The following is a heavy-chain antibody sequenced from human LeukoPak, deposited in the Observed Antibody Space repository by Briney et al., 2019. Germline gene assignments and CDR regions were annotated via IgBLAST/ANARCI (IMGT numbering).Heavy chain of an antibody. V-gene: IGHV3-30*18. D-gene: IGHD1-26*01. CDR1: GFTFSSYG. CDR3: AKGGSCYESYFDC. Sequence: PGGSLRLSCAASGFTFSSYGMHWVRQAPGKGLEWVVVISYDGSNEYYADSVKGRFTISRDNSKNTLYLQMNSLRAEDTAVYYCAKGGSCYESYFDCWGQGTLVTVSS. CDR2: ISYDGSNE. J-gene: IGHJ4*02.